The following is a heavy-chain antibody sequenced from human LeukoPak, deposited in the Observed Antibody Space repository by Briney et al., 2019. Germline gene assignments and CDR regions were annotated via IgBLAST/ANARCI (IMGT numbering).Heavy chain of an antibody. D-gene: IGHD3-22*01. CDR2: IYSGGST. V-gene: IGHV3-66*01. CDR1: GFAVSSNY. J-gene: IGHJ4*02. Sequence: PGGSLRLSCAASGFAVSSNYMSWVRQAPGKGLEWVSVIYSGGSTYYADSVKGRFTISRDNSKNTLYLQVNSLRAEDTAVYYCAGDSSGFVYDYWGQGTLVTVSS. CDR3: AGDSSGFVYDY.